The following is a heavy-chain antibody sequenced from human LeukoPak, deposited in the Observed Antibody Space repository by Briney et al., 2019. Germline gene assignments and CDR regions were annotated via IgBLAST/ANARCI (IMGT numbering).Heavy chain of an antibody. J-gene: IGHJ3*02. CDR1: GFTLSKYS. CDR2: IKQEESEK. Sequence: GGSLKLSCAASGFTLSKYSMSWVRQAPGKGLEWVANIKQEESEKYYVDTVQGRFTISRDNAKNSLYLQMNSLRAEDRVVYYCGGRFGEDDAFDIWRGGTMVSVSS. V-gene: IGHV3-7*03. D-gene: IGHD3-10*01. CDR3: GGRFGEDDAFDI.